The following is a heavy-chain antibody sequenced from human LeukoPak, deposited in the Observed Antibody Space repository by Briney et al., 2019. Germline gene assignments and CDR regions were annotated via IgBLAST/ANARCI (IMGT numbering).Heavy chain of an antibody. CDR3: ANWQDIVVVPAVNAFDI. CDR2: IYSSGDP. D-gene: IGHD2-2*01. J-gene: IGHJ3*02. V-gene: IGHV3-53*01. Sequence: GGSLRLSCAASGFIVSSNYMSWVRQAPGKGLEWVSIIYSSGDPYYADSVKGRFTISRDNSKNTLYLQMNSLRADDTAVYYCANWQDIVVVPAVNAFDIWGQGTMVTVSS. CDR1: GFIVSSNY.